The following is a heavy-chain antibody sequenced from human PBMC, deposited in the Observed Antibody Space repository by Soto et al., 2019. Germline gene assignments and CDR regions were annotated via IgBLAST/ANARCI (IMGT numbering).Heavy chain of an antibody. V-gene: IGHV1-18*01. CDR2: ISAYNGNT. CDR3: ARVAGGSLYYYGSGSYYRDAFDI. CDR1: GYTFTSYG. Sequence: ASVKVSCKASGYTFTSYGISWVRQAPGQGLEWVGWISAYNGNTNYAQKLQGRVTMTTDTSTSTAYMELRSLRSDDTAVYYCARVAGGSLYYYGSGSYYRDAFDIWGQGTMVTVSS. D-gene: IGHD3-10*01. J-gene: IGHJ3*02.